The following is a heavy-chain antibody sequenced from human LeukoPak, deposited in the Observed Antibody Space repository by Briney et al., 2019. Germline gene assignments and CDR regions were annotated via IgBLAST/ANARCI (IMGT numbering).Heavy chain of an antibody. CDR2: IKHSGST. Sequence: SETLSLTCAVYGGSFSGYYWTWIRQPPGKGLEWIGEIKHSGSTNYNPSLKSRVTISIDTSENQFSLILSSVTAADTAVYYCARLDGYGSGSYYPNWFDPWGQGTLVTVSS. D-gene: IGHD3-10*01. V-gene: IGHV4-34*01. CDR1: GGSFSGYY. CDR3: ARLDGYGSGSYYPNWFDP. J-gene: IGHJ5*02.